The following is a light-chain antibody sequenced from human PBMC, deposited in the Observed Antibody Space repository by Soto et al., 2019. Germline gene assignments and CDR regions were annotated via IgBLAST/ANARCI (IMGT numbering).Light chain of an antibody. CDR3: QVWDRSSDVV. V-gene: IGLV3-21*04. CDR1: NIGSKS. Sequence: SYELTQPPSVSVAPGKTARITCGGNNIGSKSVHWYQQKPGQAPVLVIYYDSDRPSGIPERFSGSNSGNTATLTIGRVEAGDEADYYCQVWDRSSDVVFVGGTKLTVL. J-gene: IGLJ2*01. CDR2: YDS.